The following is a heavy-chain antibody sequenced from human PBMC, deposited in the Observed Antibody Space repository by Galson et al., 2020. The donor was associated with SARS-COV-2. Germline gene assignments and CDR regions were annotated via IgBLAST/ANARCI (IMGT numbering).Heavy chain of an antibody. CDR1: GGSFSGYY. V-gene: IGHV4-34*01. CDR2: INHSGNT. Sequence: SQASETLSLTCAVYGGSFSGYYWSWIRQPPGKGLEWIGEINHSGNTNYNPSLKSRVTISVDTSKNQFSLKLSSVTAADTAVYYCARGGDIAVAGYESRLDFDYWSQGTLVTVSS. D-gene: IGHD6-19*01. J-gene: IGHJ4*02. CDR3: ARGGDIAVAGYESRLDFDY.